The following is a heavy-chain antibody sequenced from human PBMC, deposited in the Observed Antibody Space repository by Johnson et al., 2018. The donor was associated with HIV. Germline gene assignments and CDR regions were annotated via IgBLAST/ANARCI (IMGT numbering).Heavy chain of an antibody. Sequence: VQLVESGGGLVQPGGSLRLSCAASGFTVSSNYMSWVRQAPGKGLEWVSVIYSGGSTYYADSVTGRFTISRDNSKNTMYLQMNSLRAEDTAVYYCARDLPGPPSLYAFDIWGQGTMVTVSS. CDR1: GFTVSSNY. CDR3: ARDLPGPPSLYAFDI. J-gene: IGHJ3*02. CDR2: IYSGGST. V-gene: IGHV3-66*01.